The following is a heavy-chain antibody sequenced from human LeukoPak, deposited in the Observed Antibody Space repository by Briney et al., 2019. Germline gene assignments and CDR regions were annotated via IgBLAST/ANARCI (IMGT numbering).Heavy chain of an antibody. CDR1: GGSISSYY. V-gene: IGHV4-59*12. D-gene: IGHD2-15*01. J-gene: IGHJ4*02. CDR2: IYYSGST. CDR3: ASDLLGYCSGGSCFT. Sequence: SETLSLTCTVSGGSISSYYWSWIRQPPGKGLEWIGYIYYSGSTNYNPSLKSRVTISVDTSKNQFSLKLSPVTAADTAVYYCASDLLGYCSGGSCFTWGQGTLVTVSS.